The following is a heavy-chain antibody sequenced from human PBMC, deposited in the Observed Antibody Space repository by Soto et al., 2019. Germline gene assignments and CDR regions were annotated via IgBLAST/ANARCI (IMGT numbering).Heavy chain of an antibody. CDR2: ISGSGGST. D-gene: IGHD3-22*01. Sequence: GGSLRLSCAASGFTFSSYAMSWVRQAPGKGLEWVSAISGSGGSTYYADSVKGRFTISRDNSKNTLYLQMNSLRAEDTAVYYCAKDNAYDSSGYYFDAFDIWGQGTMVTVSS. V-gene: IGHV3-23*01. CDR3: AKDNAYDSSGYYFDAFDI. CDR1: GFTFSSYA. J-gene: IGHJ3*02.